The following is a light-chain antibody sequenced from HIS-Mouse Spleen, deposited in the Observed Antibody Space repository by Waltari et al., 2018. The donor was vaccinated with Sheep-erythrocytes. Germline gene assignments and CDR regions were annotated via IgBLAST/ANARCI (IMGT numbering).Light chain of an antibody. Sequence: QSALTQPPSASGSPGQSVTISCPGTSSDVGGYNSVSWYQQPPGKAPKLMIYEVSKRPSGVPDRFSGSKSGNTASLTVSGLQAEDEADYYCSSYAGSNNWVFGGGTKLTVL. V-gene: IGLV2-8*01. CDR3: SSYAGSNNWV. CDR2: EVS. J-gene: IGLJ3*02. CDR1: SSDVGGYNS.